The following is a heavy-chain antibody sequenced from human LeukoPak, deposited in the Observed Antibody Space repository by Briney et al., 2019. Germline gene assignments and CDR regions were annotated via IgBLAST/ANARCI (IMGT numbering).Heavy chain of an antibody. CDR2: IYPSNGGT. Sequence: ASVKVACKASGYTFTGSYMHWVRQAPGQGLEWMGWIYPSNGGTNYAQKFQGRVTMTRDTSISTAYMELSSLRSDDTAVYFCARDLGTPATDAEYFFDYWGQGTLVTVSS. V-gene: IGHV1-2*02. D-gene: IGHD6-13*01. CDR3: ARDLGTPATDAEYFFDY. J-gene: IGHJ4*02. CDR1: GYTFTGSY.